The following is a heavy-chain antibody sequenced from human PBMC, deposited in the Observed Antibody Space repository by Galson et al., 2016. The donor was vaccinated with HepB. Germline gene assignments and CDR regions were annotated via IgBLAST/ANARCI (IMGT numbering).Heavy chain of an antibody. Sequence: SLRLSCAASGFTVSSNYMNWVRQAPGEGLEWVSVIYSGGSTYYADSVKGRFTISRDNSKNTLYLQMNRLRAEDTAIYYCARDWGDYYGMDVWGQGTTVTVS. CDR1: GFTVSSNY. J-gene: IGHJ6*02. D-gene: IGHD3-16*01. V-gene: IGHV3-53*01. CDR3: ARDWGDYYGMDV. CDR2: IYSGGST.